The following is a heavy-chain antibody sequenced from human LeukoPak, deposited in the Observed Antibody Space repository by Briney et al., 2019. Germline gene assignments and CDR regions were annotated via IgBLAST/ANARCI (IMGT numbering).Heavy chain of an antibody. V-gene: IGHV4-59*01. CDR1: GGSISGYY. J-gene: IGHJ4*02. CDR2: IYYSGST. Sequence: SETLSLTCTVSGGSISGYYWSWIRLPPGKGLEWIGYIYYSGSTNYNPSLKSRVTISVDTSKNQFSLKLSSVTAADTAVYYCARLEYSSSSGPFDYWGQVTLVTVSS. D-gene: IGHD6-6*01. CDR3: ARLEYSSSSGPFDY.